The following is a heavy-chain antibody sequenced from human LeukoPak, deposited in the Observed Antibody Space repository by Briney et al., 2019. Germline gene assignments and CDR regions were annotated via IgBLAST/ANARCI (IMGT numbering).Heavy chain of an antibody. Sequence: SETLSLTCTVSGGSISSYYWSWIRQPPGKGLERIWYICTSGSTNYNPSLKSLVTRSVDTSKNQFSQKLINVTAADAAVYYCAKLRLDDSSGYLAVGAFDIWGQGTMVTVSS. J-gene: IGHJ3*02. CDR1: GGSISSYY. CDR2: ICTSGST. D-gene: IGHD3-22*01. V-gene: IGHV4-4*09. CDR3: AKLRLDDSSGYLAVGAFDI.